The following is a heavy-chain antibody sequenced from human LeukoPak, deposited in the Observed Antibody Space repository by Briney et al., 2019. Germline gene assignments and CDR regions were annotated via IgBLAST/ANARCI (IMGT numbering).Heavy chain of an antibody. CDR2: IWYDGSNK. CDR3: AREGELSWFDP. V-gene: IGHV3-33*01. D-gene: IGHD1-26*01. J-gene: IGHJ5*02. CDR1: GFTFSSYV. Sequence: GGSLRLSCAASGFTFSSYVMHWVRQAPGKGLEWVAVIWYDGSNKYYADSVKGRFTISRDNSKNTLYLRMNSLRAEDTAVYYCAREGELSWFDPWGQGTLVTVSS.